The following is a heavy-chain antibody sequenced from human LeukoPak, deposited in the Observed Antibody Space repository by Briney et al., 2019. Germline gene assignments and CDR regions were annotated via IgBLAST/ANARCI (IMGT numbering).Heavy chain of an antibody. CDR2: VKQDGSEK. V-gene: IGHV3-7*01. D-gene: IGHD2-2*01. J-gene: IGHJ5*02. CDR1: GFTFSSYW. Sequence: GGSLRLSCAASGFTFSSYWMSWVRQAPGKGLEWVANVKQDGSEKYYVDSVKGRFTISRDNAKNSLYLQMNSLRAEDTAVYYCARDDCSSISCYRNWFDPWGQGTLVTVSS. CDR3: ARDDCSSISCYRNWFDP.